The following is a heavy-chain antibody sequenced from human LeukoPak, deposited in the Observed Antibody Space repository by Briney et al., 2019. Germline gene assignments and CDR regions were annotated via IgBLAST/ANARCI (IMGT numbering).Heavy chain of an antibody. CDR1: GGTFSSYA. CDR2: IIPIFGTA. V-gene: IGHV1-69*13. CDR3: ARVYYDSSGYYWGHFDY. J-gene: IGHJ4*02. Sequence: SVKVSCKASGGTFSSYAISWVRQAPGQGLEWMGGIIPIFGTANYAQKFQGRVTITADESTSTAYMELSSLRSEDTAVYYCARVYYDSSGYYWGHFDYWGQGTLVTVSS. D-gene: IGHD3-22*01.